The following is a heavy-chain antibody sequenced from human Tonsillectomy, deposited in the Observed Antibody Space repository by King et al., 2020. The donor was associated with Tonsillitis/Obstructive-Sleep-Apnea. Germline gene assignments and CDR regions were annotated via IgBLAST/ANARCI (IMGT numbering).Heavy chain of an antibody. Sequence: ITLKESGPTLVKPTQTLTLTCTFSGFSLSTSGVGVGWIRQPPGKALEWLALIYWDDDKRYSPSLKNRLTITKDTSKNQEVLTMTNMDPVDTATYYCARQPGSRGVTVTTTLFDYWGQGTLVTVSS. D-gene: IGHD4-11*01. CDR3: ARQPGSRGVTVTTTLFDY. V-gene: IGHV2-5*02. CDR1: GFSLSTSGVG. J-gene: IGHJ4*02. CDR2: IYWDDDK.